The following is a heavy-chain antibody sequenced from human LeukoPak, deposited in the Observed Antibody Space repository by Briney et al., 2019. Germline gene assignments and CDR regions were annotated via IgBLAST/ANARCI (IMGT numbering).Heavy chain of an antibody. CDR1: GGSISSSSYY. CDR2: IYYSGST. J-gene: IGHJ5*02. CDR3: ARGYYDSSGLAWFDP. D-gene: IGHD3-22*01. Sequence: SETLSLTCTVSGGSISSSSYYWGWIRQPPGKGLEWIGSIYYSGSTYYNPSLKSRVTISVDTSKNQFSLKLSSVTAADTAVYYCARGYYDSSGLAWFDPWGQGTLVTVSS. V-gene: IGHV4-39*07.